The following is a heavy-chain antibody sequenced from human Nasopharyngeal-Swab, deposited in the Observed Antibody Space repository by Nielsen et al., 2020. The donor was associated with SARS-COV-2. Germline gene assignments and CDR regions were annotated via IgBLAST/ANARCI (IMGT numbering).Heavy chain of an antibody. J-gene: IGHJ3*02. CDR2: ISGSGGST. V-gene: IGHV3-23*01. D-gene: IGHD2-21*01. Sequence: VRQAPGKGLEWVSAISGSGGSTYYADSVKGRFTISRDNSKNTLYLQVNSLRAEDTAVYYCAKDLLAGDAFDIWGQGTMVTVSS. CDR3: AKDLLAGDAFDI.